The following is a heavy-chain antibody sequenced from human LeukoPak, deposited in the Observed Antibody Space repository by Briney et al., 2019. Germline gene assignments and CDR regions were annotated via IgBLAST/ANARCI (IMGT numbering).Heavy chain of an antibody. CDR3: ARDTNLYYDFWSGYYWFDP. Sequence: GGSLRLSCAASGFTFSSYWMSWVRQAPGKGLEWVANIKQDGSEKYYVNSVKCRFTISRDNAKNSLYLQMNSLRAEDTAVYYCARDTNLYYDFWSGYYWFDPWGQGTLVTVSS. J-gene: IGHJ5*02. D-gene: IGHD3-3*01. CDR1: GFTFSSYW. CDR2: IKQDGSEK. V-gene: IGHV3-7*01.